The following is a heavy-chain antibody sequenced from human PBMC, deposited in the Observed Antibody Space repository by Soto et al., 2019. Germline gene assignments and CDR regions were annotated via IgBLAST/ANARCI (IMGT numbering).Heavy chain of an antibody. CDR1: GFTFSSYA. V-gene: IGHV3-23*01. J-gene: IGHJ4*02. CDR2: ISGSGGST. Sequence: GGSLRLSCAASGFTFSSYAMSWVRQAPGKGLEWVSAISGSGGSTYYADSVKGRFTISRDNSKNTLYLQMNSLRAEDTAVYYCAKVAASAEMATRRRLYYFDYWGQGTLVTVSS. D-gene: IGHD5-12*01. CDR3: AKVAASAEMATRRRLYYFDY.